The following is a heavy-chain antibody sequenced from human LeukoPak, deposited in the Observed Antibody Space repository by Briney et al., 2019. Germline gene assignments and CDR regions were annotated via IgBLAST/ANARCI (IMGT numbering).Heavy chain of an antibody. J-gene: IGHJ4*02. Sequence: SETLSLTCAVYGGSFSGYYWSWIRQPPGKGLEWIGEINHSGSTNYNPSLKSRVTISVDTSKNQFSLNLSSVTAADTAVYYCARHPPKSFFDYWGQGTLVTVSS. CDR1: GGSFSGYY. D-gene: IGHD1-26*01. V-gene: IGHV4-34*01. CDR3: ARHPPKSFFDY. CDR2: INHSGST.